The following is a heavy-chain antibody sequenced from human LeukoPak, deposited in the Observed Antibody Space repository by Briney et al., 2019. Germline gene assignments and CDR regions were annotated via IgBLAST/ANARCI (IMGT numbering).Heavy chain of an antibody. Sequence: SETLSLTCTVSGGSISTSSYYWGWIRQPPGKGLEWIGSIFYSGTTYYNPSLKSPITMSVDTSKNRFSLKLRSVTAADTAVFYCARAIAVAGTGYFDYWGQGTLVTASS. V-gene: IGHV4-39*01. D-gene: IGHD6-19*01. CDR2: IFYSGTT. CDR1: GGSISTSSYY. J-gene: IGHJ4*02. CDR3: ARAIAVAGTGYFDY.